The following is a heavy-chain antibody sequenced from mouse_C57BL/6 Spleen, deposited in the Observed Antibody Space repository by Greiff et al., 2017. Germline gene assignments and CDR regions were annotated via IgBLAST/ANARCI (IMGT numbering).Heavy chain of an antibody. CDR1: GYAFSSSW. Sequence: QVQLQQSGPELVKPGASVKISCKASGYAFSSSWMNWVKQRPGKGLEWIGRIYPGDGDTNYNGKFKGKATLTADKSSSTAYMQLSSLTSEDSAVYFCARNWDPDYFDYWGQGTTLTVSS. V-gene: IGHV1-82*01. CDR3: ARNWDPDYFDY. D-gene: IGHD4-1*01. CDR2: IYPGDGDT. J-gene: IGHJ2*01.